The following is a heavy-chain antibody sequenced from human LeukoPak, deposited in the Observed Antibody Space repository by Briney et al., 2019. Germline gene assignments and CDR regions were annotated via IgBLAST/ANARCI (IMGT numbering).Heavy chain of an antibody. J-gene: IGHJ4*02. CDR1: GFIFSNYW. Sequence: GGSLRLSXTASGFIFSNYWMQWVRQAPGEGVVWVSRIQSDGSGTTYTDSMKGRFTISSDNAKNTLYLQMNSLTAEDTAVYYCARDNHGSIDHWGQGTLVTVSS. CDR3: ARDNHGSIDH. D-gene: IGHD3-10*01. V-gene: IGHV3-74*03. CDR2: IQSDGSGT.